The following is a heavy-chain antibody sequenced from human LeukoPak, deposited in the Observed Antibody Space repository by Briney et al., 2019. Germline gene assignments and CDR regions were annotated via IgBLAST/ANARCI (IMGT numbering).Heavy chain of an antibody. J-gene: IGHJ6*02. V-gene: IGHV1-46*01. CDR1: GYTFTSYF. CDR3: AKSIGPAGYNWNGYYYYYGMDV. Sequence: ASVKVSCKASGYTFTSYFMHWVRQAPGQGLEWMGVVNPSSGSTTYSQKFQGRVTMTRDTSTSTVYMDLSSLRSEDTAVYYCAKSIGPAGYNWNGYYYYYGMDVWGQGTTVTVSS. D-gene: IGHD1-1*01. CDR2: VNPSSGST.